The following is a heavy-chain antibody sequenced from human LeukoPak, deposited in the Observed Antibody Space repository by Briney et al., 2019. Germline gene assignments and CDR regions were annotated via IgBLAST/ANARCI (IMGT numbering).Heavy chain of an antibody. V-gene: IGHV3-33*01. CDR2: IWYDGSNK. J-gene: IGHJ6*02. CDR1: GFTFSSYG. CDR3: ARDPANYYDSSGYYTDEYYYYGMDV. D-gene: IGHD3-22*01. Sequence: GRSLRLSCAASGFTFSSYGMHWVRQAPGKGLEWVAVIWYDGSNKYYADSVKGRFTISRDNSKETLYLQMNSLRAEDTAVYYCARDPANYYDSSGYYTDEYYYYGMDVWGQGTTVTVSS.